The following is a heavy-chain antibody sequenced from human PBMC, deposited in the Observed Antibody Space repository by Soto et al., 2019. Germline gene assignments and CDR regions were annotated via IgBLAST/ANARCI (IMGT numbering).Heavy chain of an antibody. D-gene: IGHD3-22*01. CDR2: ISGSGTST. J-gene: IGHJ4*02. V-gene: IGHV3-23*01. CDR1: GFTFNKHA. CDR3: ARTPGVITVISAFDH. Sequence: VELLQSGGGLVQPGGSLRLSCVASGFTFNKHALAWVRQAPGKGLEGVSAISGSGTSTYDSDSVKGRFTISRDNSNNTLYLQMNSLRAEDTAIYYGARTPGVITVISAFDHWGQGTPVTVSS.